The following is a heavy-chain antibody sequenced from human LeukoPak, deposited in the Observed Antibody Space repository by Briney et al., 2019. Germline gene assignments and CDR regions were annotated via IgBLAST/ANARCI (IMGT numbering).Heavy chain of an antibody. CDR2: IFYSGST. V-gene: IGHV4-59*01. Sequence: SETLSLTCTVSGGSISSYYWSWIRQPPGKGLEWIGYIFYSGSTNYNPSLKSRVTISVDTSKNQFSLKLSSVTAADTAVYYCARVRSSGWYYYYYMDVWGKGTTVTVSS. J-gene: IGHJ6*03. CDR1: GGSISSYY. D-gene: IGHD6-19*01. CDR3: ARVRSSGWYYYYYMDV.